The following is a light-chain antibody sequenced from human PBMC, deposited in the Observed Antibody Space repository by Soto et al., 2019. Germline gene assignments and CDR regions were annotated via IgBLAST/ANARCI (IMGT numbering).Light chain of an antibody. CDR2: KAS. Sequence: DIQMTQSPSTLSASVGGRVTITCRASQSISNWLAWYQQKPGKAPKLLIYKASSLESGVPSRFSGSGSGTEFTLTIRSLQPDDFATYYCQQYYTYSSLTLGGGTKVDIK. J-gene: IGKJ4*01. CDR3: QQYYTYSSLT. V-gene: IGKV1-5*03. CDR1: QSISNW.